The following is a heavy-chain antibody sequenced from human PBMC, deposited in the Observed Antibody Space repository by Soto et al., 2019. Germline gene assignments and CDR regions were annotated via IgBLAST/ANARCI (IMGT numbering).Heavy chain of an antibody. CDR3: ARDPGIVVVPAAIRGPNWFDP. Sequence: GASVKVSCKASGGTFSSYAISWVRQAPGQGLEWMGGIIPIFGTANYAQKFQGRVTITADESTSTAYMELSSLRSEDTAVYYCARDPGIVVVPAAIRGPNWFDPWGQGTLVTVSS. D-gene: IGHD2-2*02. CDR1: GGTFSSYA. J-gene: IGHJ5*02. CDR2: IIPIFGTA. V-gene: IGHV1-69*13.